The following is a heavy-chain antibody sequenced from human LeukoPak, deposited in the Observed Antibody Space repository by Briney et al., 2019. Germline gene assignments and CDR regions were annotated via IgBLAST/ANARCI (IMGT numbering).Heavy chain of an antibody. V-gene: IGHV3-23*01. CDR2: ITGDGTGT. CDR3: ATVGGFCPSSNCYAYFDY. D-gene: IGHD2-2*01. J-gene: IGHJ4*02. CDR1: GLTLSNSA. Sequence: PGGSLRLSCVASGLTLSNSAMTWVRQAPGKGLEWVSIITGDGTGTFHADSVKGRFSISRDISTNTVYLQMNSLGVDDTALYYCATVGGFCPSSNCYAYFDYWGQGSLVTVSS.